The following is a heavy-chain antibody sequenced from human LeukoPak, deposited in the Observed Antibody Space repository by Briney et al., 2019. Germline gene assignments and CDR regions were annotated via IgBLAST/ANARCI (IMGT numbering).Heavy chain of an antibody. CDR2: ITGSGGSA. V-gene: IGHV3-23*01. CDR3: AKFSPQDIVVVVAATGRDY. Sequence: PGGSLRLSCAASGFTFSSYAMSWVRQAPGKGLEWVSGITGSGGSAYYADSVKGRFTISRDNSKNTLYLQMNSLRAEDTAVYYCAKFSPQDIVVVVAATGRDYWGQGTLVTVSS. J-gene: IGHJ4*02. CDR1: GFTFSSYA. D-gene: IGHD2-15*01.